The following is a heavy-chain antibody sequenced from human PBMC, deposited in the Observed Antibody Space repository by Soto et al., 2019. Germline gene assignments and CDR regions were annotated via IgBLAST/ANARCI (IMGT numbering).Heavy chain of an antibody. CDR1: GFTFSVYW. D-gene: IGHD4-4*01. CDR2: IDSDGSTT. J-gene: IGHJ6*02. V-gene: IGHV3-74*01. CDR3: ARPGYSNYGPGVDV. Sequence: EVQLVESGGGLVQPGGSLRLSCAASGFTFSVYWMHWVRQAPGKGLVWVSRIDSDGSTTSYADSVKGRFTISRDNAKRTLYLQMNSRRAEDTAVYYCARPGYSNYGPGVDVWGQGTTVTVSS.